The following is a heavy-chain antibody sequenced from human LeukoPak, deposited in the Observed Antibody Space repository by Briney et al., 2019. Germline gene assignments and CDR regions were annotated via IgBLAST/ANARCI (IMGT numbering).Heavy chain of an antibody. V-gene: IGHV1-18*01. Sequence: GASVKVSCKASGYTFTSYGISWVRQAPGQGFEWRGWISAYNGNTNYAQKLQGRVTMTTDTSTSTAYMELRSLRSDDTAVYYCARPRYDILTGYYLGFGYFDYWGQGTLVTVSS. CDR2: ISAYNGNT. D-gene: IGHD3-9*01. J-gene: IGHJ4*02. CDR1: GYTFTSYG. CDR3: ARPRYDILTGYYLGFGYFDY.